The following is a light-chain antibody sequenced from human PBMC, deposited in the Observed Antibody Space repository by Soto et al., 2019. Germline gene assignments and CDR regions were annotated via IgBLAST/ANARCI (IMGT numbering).Light chain of an antibody. V-gene: IGLV2-8*01. CDR1: SSDVGGYNY. CDR3: TSYSGSSNNLV. CDR2: EVS. J-gene: IGLJ2*01. Sequence: QSALTQPPSAPGSPGQSVTISCTGTSSDVGGYNYVSWYQQHPGKVPKLLIYEVSKRPSGVPDRFSGSKSGNTASLTVSGLQAEDEADFYCTSYSGSSNNLVFGGGTKLTVL.